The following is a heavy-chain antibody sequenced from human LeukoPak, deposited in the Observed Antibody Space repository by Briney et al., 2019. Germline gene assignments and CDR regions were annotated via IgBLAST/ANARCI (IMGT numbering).Heavy chain of an antibody. CDR3: TRDRSRAEDD. CDR2: INQGGSDK. D-gene: IGHD1-14*01. J-gene: IGHJ4*02. Sequence: ETLSLTCTVSGGSISSYYWSWIRQPPGKGLEWVANINQGGSDKYYVDSVKGRFTISRDNANNLLYLQMNSLRGEDTAVYYCTRDRSRAEDDWGQGTLVTVSS. CDR1: GGSISSYY. V-gene: IGHV3-7*01.